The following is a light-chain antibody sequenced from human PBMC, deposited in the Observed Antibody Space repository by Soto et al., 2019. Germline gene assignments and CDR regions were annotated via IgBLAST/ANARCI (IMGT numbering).Light chain of an antibody. Sequence: EVVLTHSPGTLSLSPGERATLSCRASQSVSNNYLAWYQQKPGQSPKLLIFGSSDRATGIPDRFSGSGSGTDFTLTIGSLEPEDFAVYYCQQYGSSPPYTFGQGTKLEIK. CDR3: QQYGSSPPYT. V-gene: IGKV3-20*01. CDR1: QSVSNNY. CDR2: GSS. J-gene: IGKJ2*01.